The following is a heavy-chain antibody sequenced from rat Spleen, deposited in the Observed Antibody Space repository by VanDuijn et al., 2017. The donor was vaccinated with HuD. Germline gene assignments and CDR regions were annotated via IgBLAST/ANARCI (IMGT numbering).Heavy chain of an antibody. Sequence: VQPGRSLKLSCAASGFTFSNYGMAWVRQTPTKGLEWVASISTGGGNTYYRDSVKGRFTISRDNAKNTLYLQMNSLRSEDTATFYCARLGTEAIGNWFSYWGQGTLVTVSS. CDR1: GFTFSNYG. V-gene: IGHV5S13*01. CDR2: ISTGGGNT. J-gene: IGHJ3*01. CDR3: ARLGTEAIGNWFSY. D-gene: IGHD1-11*01.